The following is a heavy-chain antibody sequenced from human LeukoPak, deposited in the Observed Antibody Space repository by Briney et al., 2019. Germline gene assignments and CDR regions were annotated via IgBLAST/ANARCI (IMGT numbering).Heavy chain of an antibody. V-gene: IGHV4-34*01. CDR2: INHSGST. CDR1: GGSFSGYY. CDR3: ARTPVQYYDILTGYLKPGYFGY. D-gene: IGHD3-9*01. J-gene: IGHJ4*02. Sequence: SETLSLTCAVYGGSFSGYYWSWIRQPPGKGLEWIGEINHSGSTNYNPSLKSRVTISVDTSKNQFSLKLSSVTAADAAVYYCARTPVQYYDILTGYLKPGYFGYWGQGTLVTVSS.